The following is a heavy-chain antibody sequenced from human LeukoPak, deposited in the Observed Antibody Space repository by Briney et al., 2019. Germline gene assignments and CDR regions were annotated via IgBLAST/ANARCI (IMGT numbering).Heavy chain of an antibody. V-gene: IGHV1-8*01. CDR3: ARGPRNDP. J-gene: IGHJ5*02. Sequence: GASVKVSCKTSGYPFTTWEINWVRQAAGQGLEWMGWVHPNSGNTAYAQKFQGRVTMTRDTSISTAYMELSGLRSDDTAVYFCARGPRNDPWGQGTLVNVSS. D-gene: IGHD1-14*01. CDR1: GYPFTTWE. CDR2: VHPNSGNT.